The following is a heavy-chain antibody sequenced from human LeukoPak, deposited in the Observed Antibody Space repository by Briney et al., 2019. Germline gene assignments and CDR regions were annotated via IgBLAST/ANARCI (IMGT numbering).Heavy chain of an antibody. CDR1: GFTFSSYG. J-gene: IGHJ4*02. V-gene: IGHV3-33*06. Sequence: PGRSLRLSCAASGFTFSSYGMHWVRQAPGKGLEWVAVIWYDGSNKYYADSVKGRFTISRDNSKNTLYLQMNSLRAEDTAVYYCAKGMGAVVPAAMDYWGQGTLVTVSS. CDR3: AKGMGAVVPAAMDY. CDR2: IWYDGSNK. D-gene: IGHD2-2*01.